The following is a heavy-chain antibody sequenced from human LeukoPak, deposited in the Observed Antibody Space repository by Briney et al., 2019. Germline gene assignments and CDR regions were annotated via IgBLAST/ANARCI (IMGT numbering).Heavy chain of an antibody. D-gene: IGHD3-22*01. Sequence: SETLSLTCTVSGDSIASSNYFWGWIRQPPGKGLEWIGSIYYSGSTYYNPSLKSRVTLSVDTSKKHFSLKLSSVTAADTAVYYCAAYDSSGYFWNRFDPGGEGTLVTVSS. CDR3: AAYDSSGYFWNRFDP. V-gene: IGHV4-39*02. J-gene: IGHJ5*02. CDR2: IYYSGST. CDR1: GDSIASSNYF.